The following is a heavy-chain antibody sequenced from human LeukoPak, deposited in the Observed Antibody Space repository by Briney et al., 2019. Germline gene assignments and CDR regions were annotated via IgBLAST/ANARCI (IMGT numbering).Heavy chain of an antibody. V-gene: IGHV3-21*01. D-gene: IGHD3-3*01. J-gene: IGHJ3*02. CDR3: ARTGWEYYDFWSGYWGDAFDI. Sequence: GGSLRLSCAASGFTFSSYSMNWVRQAPGKGLEWVSSISSSSSYIYYADSVKGRFTISRDNAKNSLYLQMNSLRAEDTAVYYCARTGWEYYDFWSGYWGDAFDIWGQGTMVTVSS. CDR2: ISSSSSYI. CDR1: GFTFSSYS.